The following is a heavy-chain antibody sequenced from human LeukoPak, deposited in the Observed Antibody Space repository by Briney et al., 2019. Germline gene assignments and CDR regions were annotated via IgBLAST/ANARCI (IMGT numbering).Heavy chain of an antibody. CDR1: GFTFSSYS. Sequence: PGGSLRLSCAASGFTFSSYSMNWVRQAPGKGLEWVSSISSSSSYIYYADSVKGRFTISRDNAKNSLYLQMNSLRAEDTAVYYCARGFAQYQLLSYFDYWGQGTLVTVSS. CDR2: ISSSSSYI. CDR3: ARGFAQYQLLSYFDY. V-gene: IGHV3-21*01. J-gene: IGHJ4*02. D-gene: IGHD2-2*01.